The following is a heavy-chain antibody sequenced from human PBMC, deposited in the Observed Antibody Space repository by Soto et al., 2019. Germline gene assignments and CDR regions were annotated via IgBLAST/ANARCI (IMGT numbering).Heavy chain of an antibody. CDR3: AKVVEPTPPGGELPYYFDY. D-gene: IGHD1-26*01. V-gene: IGHV3-30*18. J-gene: IGHJ4*02. Sequence: SLTLSCAASGVTLSSYGMHSVRQARGKVLEWVGIISYDGSNQYSAASVKGRFTISRDNSENTLYLQLNSLRSEDTAVHSCAKVVEPTPPGGELPYYFDYGGQGTLVTVSS. CDR2: ISYDGSNQ. CDR1: GVTLSSYG.